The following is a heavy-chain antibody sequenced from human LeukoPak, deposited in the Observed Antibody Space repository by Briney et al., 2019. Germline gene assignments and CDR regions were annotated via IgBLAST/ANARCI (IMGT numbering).Heavy chain of an antibody. J-gene: IGHJ3*02. CDR2: IYYNGRT. CDR1: RGSISSSSYF. D-gene: IGHD6-19*01. V-gene: IGHV4-39*07. CDR3: ARKGHSSGWYAPGGAFDI. Sequence: SETLSLTCTVSRGSISSSSYFWAWIRQPPGKGLEWIGSIYYNGRTYDNPSLKSRVTISVDTSKNQFSLKLSSVTAADTAVYYCARKGHSSGWYAPGGAFDIWGQGTMVTVSS.